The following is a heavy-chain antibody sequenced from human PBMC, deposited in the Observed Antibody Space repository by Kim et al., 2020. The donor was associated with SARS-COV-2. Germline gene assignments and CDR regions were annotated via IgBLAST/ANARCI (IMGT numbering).Heavy chain of an antibody. J-gene: IGHJ5*02. CDR3: AREKMATVNRGWFDP. V-gene: IGHV1-18*04. Sequence: ASVKVSCKASGYTFTSYGISWVRQAPGQGLEWMGWISAYNGNTNYAQKLQGRVTMTTDTSTSTAYMELRSLRSDDTAVYYCAREKMATVNRGWFDPWGQGTLVTVSS. CDR1: GYTFTSYG. D-gene: IGHD5-12*01. CDR2: ISAYNGNT.